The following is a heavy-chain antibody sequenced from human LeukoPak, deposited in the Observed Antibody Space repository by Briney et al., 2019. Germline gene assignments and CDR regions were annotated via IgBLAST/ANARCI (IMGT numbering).Heavy chain of an antibody. Sequence: PGGSLRLSCAASGFTFSSYWMNWVRQAPGKGLEWVAVIWYDGSNKYYVDSVKGRFTISRDNTKNTLSLQMNSLRAEDTAVYYCARDRYRRDAFDIWGQGTRVTVSS. CDR1: GFTFSSYW. J-gene: IGHJ3*02. D-gene: IGHD1-14*01. V-gene: IGHV3-33*08. CDR3: ARDRYRRDAFDI. CDR2: IWYDGSNK.